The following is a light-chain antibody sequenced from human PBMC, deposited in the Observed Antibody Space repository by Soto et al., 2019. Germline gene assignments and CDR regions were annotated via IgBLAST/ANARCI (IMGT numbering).Light chain of an antibody. CDR3: AAWDDRLDVYV. CDR2: STS. Sequence: QSVLTQPPSASGTPGQIVAISCSGSSSNIGSNTVTWYQQLPGTAPKLLIYSTSQRSSGVPGRFSGSKSGASASLSISGLQSEDEGDYYCAAWDDRLDVYVFXTGTKVTVL. CDR1: SSNIGSNT. V-gene: IGLV1-44*01. J-gene: IGLJ1*01.